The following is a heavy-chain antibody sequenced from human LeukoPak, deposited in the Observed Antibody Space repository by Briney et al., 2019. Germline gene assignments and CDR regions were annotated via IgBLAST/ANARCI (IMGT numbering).Heavy chain of an antibody. CDR2: ISAYNGNA. J-gene: IGHJ4*02. CDR3: ARDLYASGSYSGDY. CDR1: GYTFTGYY. Sequence: ALVKVSCKASGYTFTGYYMHWVRQAPGQGLEWMGWISAYNGNANYAQKFKGRGTMTTDTSTSTAYMELWSLRSDDTAVYYCARDLYASGSYSGDYWGQGTLVTVSS. D-gene: IGHD6-19*01. V-gene: IGHV1-18*04.